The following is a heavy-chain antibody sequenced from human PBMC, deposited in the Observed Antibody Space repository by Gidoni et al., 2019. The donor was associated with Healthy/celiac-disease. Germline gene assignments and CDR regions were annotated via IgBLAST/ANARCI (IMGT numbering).Heavy chain of an antibody. CDR2: INHSGST. Sequence: QVQLQQWGAGLLKPSETLSLTCAVYGGSFSGYYWSWIRQPPGKGLEWIGEINHSGSTNYNPSLKSRVTISVDTSKNQFSLKLSSVTAADTAVYYCARVLRVRGVITTRKYYFDYWGQGTLVTVSS. J-gene: IGHJ4*02. V-gene: IGHV4-34*01. CDR1: GGSFSGYY. CDR3: ARVLRVRGVITTRKYYFDY. D-gene: IGHD3-10*01.